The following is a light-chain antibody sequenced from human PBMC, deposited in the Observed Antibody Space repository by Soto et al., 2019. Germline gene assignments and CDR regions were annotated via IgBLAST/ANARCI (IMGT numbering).Light chain of an antibody. CDR1: SSDVGGYNY. CDR2: EVS. V-gene: IGLV2-8*01. Sequence: QSVLTQPPSASGSPGQSVNISCTGTSSDVGGYNYVSWYQQHPGKAPKLMIYEVSKRPSGVPDRFSGSKSGNTASLTDSGLQAEDEADYYCSSYVGSNNYVFGTGTKVTVL. J-gene: IGLJ1*01. CDR3: SSYVGSNNYV.